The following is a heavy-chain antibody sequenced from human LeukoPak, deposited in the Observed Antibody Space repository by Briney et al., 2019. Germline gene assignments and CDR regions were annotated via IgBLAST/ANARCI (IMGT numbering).Heavy chain of an antibody. D-gene: IGHD5-24*01. CDR2: ISGSGDDT. V-gene: IGHV3-23*01. CDR3: AKQFVDI. J-gene: IGHJ5*02. Sequence: GGSLRLSCAASGFTFTNYAMNWVRQGPGKGLEWVSSISGSGDDTSYADSVKGRFTISRDNSRNTLYLQMNSLRAEDTAVYYCAKQFVDIWGQGTLVTVSS. CDR1: GFTFTNYA.